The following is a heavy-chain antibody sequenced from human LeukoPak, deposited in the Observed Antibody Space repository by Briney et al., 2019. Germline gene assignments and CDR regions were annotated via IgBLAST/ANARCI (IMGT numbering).Heavy chain of an antibody. D-gene: IGHD3-22*01. Sequence: GGSLRLSCAPSGFIFEDYGMHWVRQAPGKGLEWVSGINWNGGSTGYADSVKGRFTISRDNAKYSLYLQMNSLRAEDTAVYYCARNPYYYDSSGHFDYWGQGTLVTVSS. CDR1: GFIFEDYG. CDR3: ARNPYYYDSSGHFDY. CDR2: INWNGGST. V-gene: IGHV3-20*04. J-gene: IGHJ4*02.